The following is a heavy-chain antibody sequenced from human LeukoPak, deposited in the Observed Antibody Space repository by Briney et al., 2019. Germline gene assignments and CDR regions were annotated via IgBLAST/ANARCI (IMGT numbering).Heavy chain of an antibody. J-gene: IGHJ3*02. CDR1: GGTFSSYA. CDR2: IIPILGIA. Sequence: ASVKVSSKASGGTFSSYAISWVRQAPGQGLEWMGRIIPILGIANYAQKFQGRVTITADKSTSTAYMELSSLRSEDTAVYYCARGYYYDSSGYHGNAFDIWGQGTMVTVSS. CDR3: ARGYYYDSSGYHGNAFDI. V-gene: IGHV1-69*04. D-gene: IGHD3-22*01.